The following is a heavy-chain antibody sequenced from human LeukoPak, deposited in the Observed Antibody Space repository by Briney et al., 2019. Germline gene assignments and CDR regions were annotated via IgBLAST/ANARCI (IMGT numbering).Heavy chain of an antibody. V-gene: IGHV3-21*01. J-gene: IGHJ3*02. CDR3: ASHRWDAFDI. Sequence: GGSLRLSCAASGFTFSSYSMNWVRPAPGKGLEWVSSISSSSSYIYYADSVKGRFTISRDNAKNSLYLQMNSLRAEDTAVYYCASHRWDAFDIWGQGTMVTVSS. D-gene: IGHD6-13*01. CDR2: ISSSSSYI. CDR1: GFTFSSYS.